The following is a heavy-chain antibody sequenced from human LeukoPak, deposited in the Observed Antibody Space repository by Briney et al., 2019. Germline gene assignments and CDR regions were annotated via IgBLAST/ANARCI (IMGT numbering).Heavy chain of an antibody. CDR2: INQDGSEK. D-gene: IGHD2/OR15-2a*01. V-gene: IGHV3-7*05. Sequence: GGSLRLSCAASGFTLNTYRMSWVRQAPGKGLEWLATINQDGSEKFYVDSVKGRFTISRDNAKNSLYLQMNSLRAEDTAVYYCTTFYTRLTDYWGQGTLVTVSS. CDR3: TTFYTRLTDY. CDR1: GFTLNTYR. J-gene: IGHJ4*02.